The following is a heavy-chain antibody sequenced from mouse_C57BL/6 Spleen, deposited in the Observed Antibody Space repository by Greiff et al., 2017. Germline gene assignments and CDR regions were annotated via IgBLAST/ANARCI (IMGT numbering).Heavy chain of an antibody. J-gene: IGHJ4*01. V-gene: IGHV1-15*01. CDR3: TREGDRFSTTL. D-gene: IGHD1-1*01. CDR1: GYTFTDYE. CDR2: IDPETGGT. Sequence: VQLQQSGAELVRPGASVTLSCKASGYTFTDYEMHWVKQTPVHGLEWIGAIDPETGGTAYNQKFKGKAILTADKSSSTAYMELRSLTSEDSAVYYCTREGDRFSTTLWGQGTSVTVSS.